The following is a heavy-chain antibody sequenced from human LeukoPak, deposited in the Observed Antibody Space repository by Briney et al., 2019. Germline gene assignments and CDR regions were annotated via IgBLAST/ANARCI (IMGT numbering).Heavy chain of an antibody. CDR1: GLTFSDYY. Sequence: AGSLRLSCAASGLTFSDYYMSWIRQAPGKGLEWVSYISSSGSTIYYADSVKGRFTIYRDNAKNSLYLQMNSLKAEDTAVYYCASGPPPDSSWYPFDIWGQGTMVTVSS. V-gene: IGHV3-11*04. CDR2: ISSSGSTI. CDR3: ASGPPPDSSWYPFDI. D-gene: IGHD6-13*01. J-gene: IGHJ3*02.